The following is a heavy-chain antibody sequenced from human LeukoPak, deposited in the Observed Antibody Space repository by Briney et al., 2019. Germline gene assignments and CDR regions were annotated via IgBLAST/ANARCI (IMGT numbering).Heavy chain of an antibody. V-gene: IGHV3-21*01. D-gene: IGHD3-16*02. CDR3: ARGKNYDYVWGSYRPLDY. CDR1: GFTFSGYA. J-gene: IGHJ4*02. Sequence: GGSLRLSCAASGFTFSGYAMNWVRQAPGKGLEWVSSISSSSSYIYYADSVKGRFTISRDNAKNSLYLQMNSLRAEDTAVYYCARGKNYDYVWGSYRPLDYWGQGTLVTVSS. CDR2: ISSSSSYI.